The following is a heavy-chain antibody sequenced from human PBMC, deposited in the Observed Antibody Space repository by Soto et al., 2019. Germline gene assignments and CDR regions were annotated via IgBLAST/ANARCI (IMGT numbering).Heavy chain of an antibody. Sequence: QVQLQESGPGLVKPSETLSLTCAVSGGSISTNDWWTWVRQPPGKGLEWIGDIHHTVSTTNYSPSLQSRVTVSIDKSENQFSLRLTSVTAADTAVYYCATRDCTNNVCHFPWGQGTLVTVSS. CDR2: IHHTVSTT. V-gene: IGHV4-4*02. J-gene: IGHJ5*02. CDR1: GGSISTNDW. CDR3: ATRDCTNNVCHFP. D-gene: IGHD2-8*01.